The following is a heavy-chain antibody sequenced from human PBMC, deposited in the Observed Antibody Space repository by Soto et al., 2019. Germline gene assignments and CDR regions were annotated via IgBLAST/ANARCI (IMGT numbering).Heavy chain of an antibody. CDR1: GGTFSSYT. V-gene: IGHV1-18*01. D-gene: IGHD6-13*01. CDR3: ARDKRIGIAAAAIGRY. J-gene: IGHJ4*02. Sequence: ASVKVSCKASGGTFSSYTISWVRQAPGQGLEWMGRIIAYNGNTNYAQKPQGRVTMTTDTSTSTAYMELRSLRSDDTAVYYCARDKRIGIAAAAIGRYWGQGTLVTVSS. CDR2: IIAYNGNT.